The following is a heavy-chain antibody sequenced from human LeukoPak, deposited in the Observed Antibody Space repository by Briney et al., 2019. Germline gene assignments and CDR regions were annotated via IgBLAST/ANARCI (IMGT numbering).Heavy chain of an antibody. D-gene: IGHD3-3*01. CDR3: ARGRFLEWLLPGGNWFDP. CDR1: GGSISSGGYY. V-gene: IGHV4-31*03. CDR2: IYYSGST. J-gene: IGHJ5*02. Sequence: SETLSLTCTVSGGSISSGGYYWSWIRQHPGKGLEWIGYIYYSGSTYYNPSLKSRVTISVDTSKNQFSLKLSSVTAADTAVYYCARGRFLEWLLPGGNWFDPWGQGTLVTVSS.